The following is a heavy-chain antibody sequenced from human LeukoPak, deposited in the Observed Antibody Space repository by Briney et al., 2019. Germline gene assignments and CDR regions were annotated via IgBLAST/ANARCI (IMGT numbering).Heavy chain of an antibody. D-gene: IGHD3-10*01. CDR2: IYYSGST. V-gene: IGHV4-39*07. CDR3: ARDVGYYASGIYP. Sequence: PSETLSLTCTVSGASISSSNYFWGWIRQPPGKGLEWIGSIYYSGSTYYNPSLKTRVTISVDKSKNQFSLKLISVTAADKAVDYCARDVGYYASGIYPWGQGTLVTVSS. CDR1: GASISSSNYF. J-gene: IGHJ5*02.